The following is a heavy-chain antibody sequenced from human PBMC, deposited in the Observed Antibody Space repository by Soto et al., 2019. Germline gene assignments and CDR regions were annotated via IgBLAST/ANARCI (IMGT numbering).Heavy chain of an antibody. CDR2: ITPSSGST. Sequence: QVQLVQSGAEVKNPGASVKISCKASGYTFTTYYMHWLRQARGQGLEWMGIITPSSGSTRYEQKFQDRVTMTRDTSTSTVYMELGSLRSEDTAVYYSARAVSTKTAPIDYWGQGTQVTVSS. J-gene: IGHJ4*02. D-gene: IGHD4-17*01. V-gene: IGHV1-46*01. CDR3: ARAVSTKTAPIDY. CDR1: GYTFTTYY.